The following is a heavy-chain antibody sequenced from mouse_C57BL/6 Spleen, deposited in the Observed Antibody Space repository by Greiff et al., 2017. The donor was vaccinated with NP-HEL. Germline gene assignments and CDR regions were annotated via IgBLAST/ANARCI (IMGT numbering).Heavy chain of an antibody. CDR2: IYPGSGNT. D-gene: IGHD1-1*01. CDR1: GYSFTSYY. V-gene: IGHV1-66*01. Sequence: VQLQQSGPELVKPGASVKISCKASGYSFTSYYIHWVKQRPGQGLEWIGWIYPGSGNTKYNEKFKGKATLTADTSSSTAYMQLSSLTSEDSAVYYCASLNYYGSFDYWGQGTTLTVSS. J-gene: IGHJ2*01. CDR3: ASLNYYGSFDY.